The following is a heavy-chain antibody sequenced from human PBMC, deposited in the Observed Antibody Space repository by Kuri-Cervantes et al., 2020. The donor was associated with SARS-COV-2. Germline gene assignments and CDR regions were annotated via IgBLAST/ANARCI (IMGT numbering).Heavy chain of an antibody. D-gene: IGHD1-26*01. J-gene: IGHJ6*03. CDR2: IIPIFGTA. CDR3: AKDESAWEWYYYYMDV. Sequence: SVKVSCKASGGTFNSYTISWVRQAPGQGLEWMGGIIPIFGTANYAQKFQGRVTITADKSTSTAYMELSSLRAEDTAVYYCAKDESAWEWYYYYMDVWGKGTTVTVSS. V-gene: IGHV1-69*06. CDR1: GGTFNSYT.